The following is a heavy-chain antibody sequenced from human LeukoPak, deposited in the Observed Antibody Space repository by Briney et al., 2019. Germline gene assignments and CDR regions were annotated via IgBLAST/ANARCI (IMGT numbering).Heavy chain of an antibody. D-gene: IGHD2-2*01. CDR2: INHSGST. Sequence: SETLSLTCAVYGGSFSGYYWSWIRQPPGKGLEWIGEINHSGSTNYNPSLKSRVTISVDTSKNQFSLKLSSVTAADTAVYYCARDPIVVVPAANYFDYWGQGTLVTVSS. V-gene: IGHV4-34*01. CDR1: GGSFSGYY. J-gene: IGHJ4*02. CDR3: ARDPIVVVPAANYFDY.